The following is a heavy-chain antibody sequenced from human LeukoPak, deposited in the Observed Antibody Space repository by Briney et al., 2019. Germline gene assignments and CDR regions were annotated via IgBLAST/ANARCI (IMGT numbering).Heavy chain of an antibody. D-gene: IGHD1-26*01. CDR3: ARVKSIVGIKAVLLFDY. V-gene: IGHV3-20*04. Sequence: PGGSLRLSCAASGFTFDDYGMSWVRQAPGKGLEWVSGINWNGGSTGYADSVKGRFTISRDNAKNSLYLQMNSLRAEDTALYYCARVKSIVGIKAVLLFDYWGQGTLVTVSS. CDR2: INWNGGST. CDR1: GFTFDDYG. J-gene: IGHJ4*02.